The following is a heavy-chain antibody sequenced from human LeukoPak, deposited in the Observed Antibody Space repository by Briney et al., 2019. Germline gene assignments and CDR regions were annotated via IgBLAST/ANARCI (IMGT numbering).Heavy chain of an antibody. J-gene: IGHJ4*02. CDR1: GGSISSGDYY. V-gene: IGHV4-30-4*01. CDR2: IYYSGST. Sequence: TPSETLSLTCTVSGGSISSGDYYWSWIRQPPGKGLEWIGYIYYSGSTYYNPSLKSRVTISVDTSKNQFSLKLSSVTAADTAVYYCARERGNYYGSGSYWSFDYWGQGTLVTVSS. D-gene: IGHD3-10*01. CDR3: ARERGNYYGSGSYWSFDY.